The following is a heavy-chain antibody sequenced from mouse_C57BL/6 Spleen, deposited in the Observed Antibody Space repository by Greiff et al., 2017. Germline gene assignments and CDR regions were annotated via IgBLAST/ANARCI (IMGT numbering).Heavy chain of an antibody. CDR2: INPSNGGT. D-gene: IGHD1-1*01. Sequence: VQLQQPGTELVKPGASVKLSCKASGYTFTSYWMHWVKQRPGQGLEWIGNINPSNGGTNYNEKFKSKATLTVDKSSSKAYMQLSSLTSEDSAVYYCARGHYYGSRNWYFDVWGTGTTVTVSS. CDR1: GYTFTSYW. J-gene: IGHJ1*03. V-gene: IGHV1-53*01. CDR3: ARGHYYGSRNWYFDV.